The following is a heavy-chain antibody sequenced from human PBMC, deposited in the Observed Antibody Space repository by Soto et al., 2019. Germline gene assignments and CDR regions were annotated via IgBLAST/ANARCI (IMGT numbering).Heavy chain of an antibody. CDR3: ARDLFPQTGSYLDS. J-gene: IGHJ4*02. CDR1: GFTFSSYW. CDR2: INPDGSTT. V-gene: IGHV3-74*03. D-gene: IGHD7-27*01. Sequence: GGSLRLSCAASGFTFSSYWVHWVRQVPGKGLVWVSRINPDGSTTSYANSVKGRFTTSRDNAKNTLFLQMNSLTDEDTAVYYCARDLFPQTGSYLDSWGQGTLVTVSS.